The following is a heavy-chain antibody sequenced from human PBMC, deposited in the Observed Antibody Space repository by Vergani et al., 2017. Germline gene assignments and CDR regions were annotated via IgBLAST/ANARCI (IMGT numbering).Heavy chain of an antibody. D-gene: IGHD3-22*01. V-gene: IGHV4-39*07. J-gene: IGHJ2*01. CDR1: GGSISSSSYY. CDR2: IYYSGST. Sequence: QLQLQESGPGLVKPSETLSLTCTVSGGSISSSSYYWGWIRQPPGKGLEWIGSIYYSGSTYYNPSLKSRVTISVDTSKNQFSLKLSSVTAADTAVYYCATLXDDYYDSGGSKGWYFDLWGRGTLVTVSS. CDR3: ATLXDDYYDSGGSKGWYFDL.